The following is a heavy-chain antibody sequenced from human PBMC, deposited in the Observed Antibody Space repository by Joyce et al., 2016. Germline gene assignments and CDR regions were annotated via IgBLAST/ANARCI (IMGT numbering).Heavy chain of an antibody. CDR3: TMMVTDAFDF. J-gene: IGHJ3*01. Sequence: DVELVESGGGLIQPGGSLRLSCAASGFTVSSNYMSWVRQAPGKGLEWVSVIYSSGTTYYSYSVKGRFTISRDNSKNTLYLQMSSLRAEDTAVYYCTMMVTDAFDFWGQWTMVTVSS. CDR2: IYSSGTT. V-gene: IGHV3-53*01. CDR1: GFTVSSNY. D-gene: IGHD2-21*02.